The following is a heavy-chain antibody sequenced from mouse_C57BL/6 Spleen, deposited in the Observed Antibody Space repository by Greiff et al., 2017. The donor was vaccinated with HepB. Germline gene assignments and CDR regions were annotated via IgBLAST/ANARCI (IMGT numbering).Heavy chain of an antibody. CDR3: ARAGGSSSWYFDV. D-gene: IGHD1-1*01. CDR2: ISYDGSN. J-gene: IGHJ1*03. V-gene: IGHV3-6*01. Sequence: EVQLQESGPGLVKPSQSLSLTCSVTGYSITSGYYWNWIRQFPGNKLEWMGYISYDGSNNYNPSLKNRISITRDTSKNQFFLKLNSVTTEDTATYYCARAGGSSSWYFDVWGTGTTVTVSS. CDR1: GYSITSGYY.